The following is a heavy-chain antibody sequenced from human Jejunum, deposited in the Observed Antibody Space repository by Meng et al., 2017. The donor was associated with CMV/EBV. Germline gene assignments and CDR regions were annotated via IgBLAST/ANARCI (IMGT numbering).Heavy chain of an antibody. J-gene: IGHJ4*02. CDR2: IKQDGSAT. CDR1: GFTYSNFW. D-gene: IGHD2-15*01. CDR3: VREDIVVFDY. V-gene: IGHV3-7*01. Sequence: SCAVSGFTYSNFWMICVRQSPGMGLEWVANIKQDGSATYYADSVKGRFTISRDNAKNSLYLQMDNLRADDTAVYYCVREDIVVFDYWGQGTLVTVSS.